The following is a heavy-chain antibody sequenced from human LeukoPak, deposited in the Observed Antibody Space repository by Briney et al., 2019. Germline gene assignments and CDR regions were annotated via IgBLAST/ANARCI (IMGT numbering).Heavy chain of an antibody. V-gene: IGHV1-69*04. CDR1: GGTFSSYA. CDR2: IIPILGIA. Sequence: SSVNVSCKASGGTFSSYAISWVRQAPGQGLERMGRIIPILGIANYAQKFQGRVTITADKSTSTAYMELSSLRSEDTAVYYCARGSMTTVVTENWFDPWGQGTLVTVSS. J-gene: IGHJ5*02. D-gene: IGHD4-23*01. CDR3: ARGSMTTVVTENWFDP.